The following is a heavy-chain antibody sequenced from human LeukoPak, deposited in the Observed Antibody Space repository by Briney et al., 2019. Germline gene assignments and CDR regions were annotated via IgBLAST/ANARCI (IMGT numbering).Heavy chain of an antibody. CDR2: ISGSSSYI. Sequence: GGSLRLSCAASGFTFSSYSMNWVRQAPGKGLEWVSSISGSSSYIYYADSVKGRFTISRDNAKNSLYLQMNSLRAEDTAVYYCARTPIGYEENWFDPWGQGTLVTVSS. V-gene: IGHV3-21*01. J-gene: IGHJ5*02. CDR1: GFTFSSYS. D-gene: IGHD5-12*01. CDR3: ARTPIGYEENWFDP.